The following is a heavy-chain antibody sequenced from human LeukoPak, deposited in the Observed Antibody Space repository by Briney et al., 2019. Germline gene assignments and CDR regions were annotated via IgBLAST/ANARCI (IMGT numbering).Heavy chain of an antibody. J-gene: IGHJ6*02. V-gene: IGHV1-18*01. D-gene: IGHD4-17*01. Sequence: ASVKVSCKASGYTFTSYGISWVRQAPGQGLEWMGWISAYNGNTNYAQKLQGRVTMTTDTSTSTAYMELRSLRSDDTAVYYCARDIAVTTSEAYYGMDVWGQGTTVTVSS. CDR2: ISAYNGNT. CDR1: GYTFTSYG. CDR3: ARDIAVTTSEAYYGMDV.